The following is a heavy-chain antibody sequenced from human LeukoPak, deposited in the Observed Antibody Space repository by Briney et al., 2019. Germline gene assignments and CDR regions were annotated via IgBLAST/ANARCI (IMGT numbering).Heavy chain of an antibody. CDR1: GFTLSSYS. J-gene: IGHJ3*02. D-gene: IGHD6-6*01. CDR3: ARDETDSSLGAFDI. V-gene: IGHV3-21*01. Sequence: GGSLRLSCAASGFTLSSYSMNWVRQAPGKGLEWVSSISSSSSYIYYADSVKGRFTISRDNAKNSLCLQMNSLRAEDTAVYYCARDETDSSLGAFDIWGQGTMVTVSS. CDR2: ISSSSSYI.